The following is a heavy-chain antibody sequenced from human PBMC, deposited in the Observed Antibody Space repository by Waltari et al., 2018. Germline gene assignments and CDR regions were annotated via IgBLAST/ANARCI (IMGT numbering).Heavy chain of an antibody. Sequence: QVQLVESGGGVVQPGRSLRLSCAASAFTFSSYAMPWVRQAPGKGLEWVAVISYNARNIYYVDSVKGRFTISRDNSKKTLFLQMNSLRDEDTAIYYCARDYCDRTNCHGMDVWGQGTAVTVSS. CDR1: AFTFSSYA. V-gene: IGHV3-30*04. CDR3: ARDYCDRTNCHGMDV. CDR2: ISYNARNI. D-gene: IGHD2-2*01. J-gene: IGHJ6*02.